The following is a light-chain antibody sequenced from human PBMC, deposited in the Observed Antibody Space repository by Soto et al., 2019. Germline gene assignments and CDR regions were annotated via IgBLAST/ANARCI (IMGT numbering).Light chain of an antibody. CDR1: QSISSW. J-gene: IGKJ1*01. CDR3: KQYNSYLT. V-gene: IGKV1-5*01. CDR2: DAS. Sequence: IQMTQSPSTLFASGGDRVTITCRASQSISSWLAWYQQQPGKAPKLLIYDASSLESGVPSRFSGSGSGTESTLTISSLQPDDFATYYCKQYNSYLTCGQGTKVDIK.